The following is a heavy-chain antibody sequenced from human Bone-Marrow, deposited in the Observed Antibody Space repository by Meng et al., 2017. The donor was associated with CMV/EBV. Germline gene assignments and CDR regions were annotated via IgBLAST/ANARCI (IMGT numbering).Heavy chain of an antibody. CDR1: GYTFTSYY. V-gene: IGHV1-46*01. J-gene: IGHJ4*02. D-gene: IGHD2-2*01. CDR3: ARGGRWGYQLLLGPGGYFDY. Sequence: ASVKVSCKASGYTFTSYYMHWVRQAPGQGLEWMGIINPSGGSTSYAQKFQGRVTMTRDTSTSTVYMELSSLRSEDTAVYYCARGGRWGYQLLLGPGGYFDYWGQGTRVTGSS. CDR2: INPSGGST.